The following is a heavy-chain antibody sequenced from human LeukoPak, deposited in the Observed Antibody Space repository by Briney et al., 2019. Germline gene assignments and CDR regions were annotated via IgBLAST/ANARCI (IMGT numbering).Heavy chain of an antibody. Sequence: GGSLRLSCAASGFTFDDYAMHWVRQAPGKGLEWVSGISWNSGSIGYADSVKGRFTISRDNAKNSLYLQMNSLRAEDTALYYCARGSIVATVADYWGQGTLVTVSS. V-gene: IGHV3-9*01. D-gene: IGHD5-12*01. CDR2: ISWNSGSI. J-gene: IGHJ4*02. CDR3: ARGSIVATVADY. CDR1: GFTFDDYA.